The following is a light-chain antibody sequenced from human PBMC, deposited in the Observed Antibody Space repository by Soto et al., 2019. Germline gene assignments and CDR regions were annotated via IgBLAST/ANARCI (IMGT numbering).Light chain of an antibody. Sequence: QSALTQPASGSGSPGQSSTISCTGTSSEFGGYNYVSWYQQHPGRDPKLMIYDVSNRPSGVSNRFSGSKSGNTASLTITGLQAEDEADYYCSSYTSSSTLPVFGGGTKLTVL. CDR1: SSEFGGYNY. CDR2: DVS. CDR3: SSYTSSSTLPV. J-gene: IGLJ2*01. V-gene: IGLV2-14*01.